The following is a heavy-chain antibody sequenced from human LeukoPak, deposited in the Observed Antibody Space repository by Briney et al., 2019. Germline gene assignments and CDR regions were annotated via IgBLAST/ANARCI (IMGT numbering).Heavy chain of an antibody. Sequence: ASVKVSCKASGYTFTGYYMHWARQAPGQGLEWMGWINPNSGGTNYAQKFQGRVTMTRDTSISTAYMELSRLRSDDTAVYYCARVLWFGERGYFDYWGQGTLVTVSS. CDR2: INPNSGGT. V-gene: IGHV1-2*02. D-gene: IGHD3-10*01. J-gene: IGHJ4*02. CDR1: GYTFTGYY. CDR3: ARVLWFGERGYFDY.